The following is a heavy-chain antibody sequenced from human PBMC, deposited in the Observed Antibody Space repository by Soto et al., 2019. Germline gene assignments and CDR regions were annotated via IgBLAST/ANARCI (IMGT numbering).Heavy chain of an antibody. J-gene: IGHJ2*01. Sequence: EVQLVESGGGLVQPGGSLRLSCAASGFTVSSSYMGWVRQAPGKGLEWVSSIYSGGNTYYADSVRGRFTISTDNSKDTLFLQMNSHRVDDTAMYYCARHVGYYWYFDLWGRGTLVTVSS. D-gene: IGHD1-26*01. V-gene: IGHV3-66*04. CDR1: GFTVSSSY. CDR3: ARHVGYYWYFDL. CDR2: IYSGGNT.